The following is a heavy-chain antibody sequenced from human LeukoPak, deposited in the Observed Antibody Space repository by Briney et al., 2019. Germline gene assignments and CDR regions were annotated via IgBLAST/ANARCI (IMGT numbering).Heavy chain of an antibody. V-gene: IGHV4-61*02. CDR2: IYTSGST. D-gene: IGHD3-22*01. Sequence: PSETLSLTCTVSGGSISSGSYYWSWIRQPAGKGLEWIGRIYTSGSTNYSPSLKSRVTISVDTSKNQFSLKLSSVTAADTAVYYCARDEYYYDSSGYYGNYYYYMDVWGKWTTVTVSS. CDR1: GGSISSGSYY. J-gene: IGHJ6*03. CDR3: ARDEYYYDSSGYYGNYYYYMDV.